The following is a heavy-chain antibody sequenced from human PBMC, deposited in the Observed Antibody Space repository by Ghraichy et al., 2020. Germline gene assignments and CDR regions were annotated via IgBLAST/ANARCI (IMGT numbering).Heavy chain of an antibody. Sequence: GGSLRLSCAASGFTFSSYSMTWVRQAPGKGLEWIAYSSFNNNVIYYADSVKGRFTISRDNSKNSLYLQMDSLRGEDTGVYYCARDTVGARPRDAFDIWGQGTLVTVSS. CDR2: SSFNNNVI. CDR3: ARDTVGARPRDAFDI. V-gene: IGHV3-48*01. CDR1: GFTFSSYS. J-gene: IGHJ3*02. D-gene: IGHD1-26*01.